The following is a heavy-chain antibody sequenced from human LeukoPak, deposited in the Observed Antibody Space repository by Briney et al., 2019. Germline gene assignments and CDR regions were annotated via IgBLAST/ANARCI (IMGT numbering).Heavy chain of an antibody. CDR3: ARLYYYDSRIDP. D-gene: IGHD3-22*01. J-gene: IGHJ5*02. V-gene: IGHV4-30-4*01. CDR1: GGSISSGDYS. CDR2: TYYSGST. Sequence: SETLSLTCTVSGGSISSGDYSWSWIRQPPGKGLEWIGYTYYSGSTYYNPSLKSRATISVDTSKNQFSLKLTSVTAADTAVYYCARLYYYDSRIDPWGQGTLVTVSS.